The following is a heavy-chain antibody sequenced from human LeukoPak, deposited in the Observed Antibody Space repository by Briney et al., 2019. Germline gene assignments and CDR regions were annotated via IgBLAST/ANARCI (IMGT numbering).Heavy chain of an antibody. D-gene: IGHD2-2*02. V-gene: IGHV4-34*01. CDR3: AKSHSTHIVVVPAAISDYYYGMDV. CDR1: GGSFSGYY. Sequence: SETLSLTCAVYGGSFSGYYWSWIRQPPGKGLEWIGEINHSGSTNYNPSLKSRVTISVDTSKNQFSLKLSSVTAADTAVYYCAKSHSTHIVVVPAAISDYYYGMDVWGQGTTVTVSS. J-gene: IGHJ6*02. CDR2: INHSGST.